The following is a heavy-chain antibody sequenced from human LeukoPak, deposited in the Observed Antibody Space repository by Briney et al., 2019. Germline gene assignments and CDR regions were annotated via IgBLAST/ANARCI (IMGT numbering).Heavy chain of an antibody. CDR3: ARGPKRGSYYTAPFDY. J-gene: IGHJ4*02. V-gene: IGHV4-34*01. Sequence: PSETLSLTCAVYGGSFSGYYWSWIRQPPGKGLEWIGEINHSGSTNYNPSLKSRVTISVDTSKNQFSLKLSSVTAADTAVYYRARGPKRGSYYTAPFDYWGQGTLVTVSS. CDR2: INHSGST. D-gene: IGHD1-26*01. CDR1: GGSFSGYY.